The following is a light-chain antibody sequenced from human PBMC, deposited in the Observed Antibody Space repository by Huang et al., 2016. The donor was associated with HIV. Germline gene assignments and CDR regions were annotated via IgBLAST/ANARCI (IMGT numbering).Light chain of an antibody. Sequence: EIVLTQSPGTLSMSPGERATLSCRASQSVSSSYLAWYQQKLGQAPRLLISGAFSRAPGIPDRFSGSGSGTDFTLTISRLEPEDFAVYFCQQYGSTITFGQGTRLEIK. CDR2: GAF. V-gene: IGKV3-20*01. J-gene: IGKJ5*01. CDR1: QSVSSSY. CDR3: QQYGSTIT.